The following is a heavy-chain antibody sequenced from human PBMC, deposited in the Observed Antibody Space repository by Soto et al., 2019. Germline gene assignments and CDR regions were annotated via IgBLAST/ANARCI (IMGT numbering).Heavy chain of an antibody. Sequence: GGSLRLSCAASGFTVSGNYMSWVRRAPGKGLEWVSVTNPGGSTDYADSVKGRFTVSRDNSKNTLYLQMNSLRAEDTAVYYCARDQNYWGQGTLVTVSS. CDR2: TNPGGST. CDR1: GFTVSGNY. V-gene: IGHV3-66*01. J-gene: IGHJ4*02. CDR3: ARDQNY.